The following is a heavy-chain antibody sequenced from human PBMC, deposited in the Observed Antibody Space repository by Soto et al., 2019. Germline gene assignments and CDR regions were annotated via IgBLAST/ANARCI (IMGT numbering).Heavy chain of an antibody. V-gene: IGHV3-21*01. J-gene: IGHJ4*02. Sequence: LRLSCAAAGFTLSSYSMNWVRQAPGKGLEWVSSISSSSSYIYYADSVKGRFTISRDNAKNSLYLQMNSLRAEDTAVYYCASDSSGWSGYLDYWGQGTLLTVSS. CDR1: GFTLSSYS. D-gene: IGHD6-19*01. CDR2: ISSSSSYI. CDR3: ASDSSGWSGYLDY.